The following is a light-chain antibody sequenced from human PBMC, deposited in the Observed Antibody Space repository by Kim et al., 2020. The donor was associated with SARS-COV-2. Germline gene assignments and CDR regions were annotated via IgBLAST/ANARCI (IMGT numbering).Light chain of an antibody. CDR2: DVN. J-gene: IGLJ2*01. CDR3: NSFTSRATVV. Sequence: QSALTQPASVSGSPGQSITISCTGTSSDVGGYNYVSWYQHHPGKAPKLIIYDVNDRPSGVSYRFSGSKSGNTASLTISGLQPEDEADYYCNSFTSRATVVFGGGTQLTVL. CDR1: SSDVGGYNY. V-gene: IGLV2-14*03.